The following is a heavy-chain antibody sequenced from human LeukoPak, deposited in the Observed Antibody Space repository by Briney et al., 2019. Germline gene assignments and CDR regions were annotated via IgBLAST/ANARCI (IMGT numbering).Heavy chain of an antibody. Sequence: GGSLRLSCAASGFTFSSYAMSWVRQAPGKGLEWVSAISGSGGSTYYADSVKGRFTISRDNSKNTLYLQMNSLRAEDTAVYYRVKKPPHWYRGNRQCWEVGILDFWGQGTLVTVSS. CDR1: GFTFSSYA. CDR3: VKKPPHWYRGNRQCWEVGILDF. CDR2: ISGSGGST. D-gene: IGHD2-21*01. J-gene: IGHJ4*02. V-gene: IGHV3-23*01.